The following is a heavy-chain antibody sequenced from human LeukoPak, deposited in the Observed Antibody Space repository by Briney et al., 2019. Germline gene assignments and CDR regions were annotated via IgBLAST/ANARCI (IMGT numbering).Heavy chain of an antibody. Sequence: PGGSLRLSCAASGFTFSTYAMSWVRQAAGKGQEWVSLISGSGGGTYYADSVKGRFTISRDNAKNSLYLQMNSLRAEDTAVYYCARDSSTVTFDYWGQGTLVTVSS. CDR1: GFTFSTYA. CDR2: ISGSGGGT. CDR3: ARDSSTVTFDY. J-gene: IGHJ4*02. D-gene: IGHD4-17*01. V-gene: IGHV3-23*01.